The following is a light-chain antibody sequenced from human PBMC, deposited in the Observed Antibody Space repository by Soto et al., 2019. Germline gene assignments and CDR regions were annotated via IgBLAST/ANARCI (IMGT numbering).Light chain of an antibody. V-gene: IGKV3-15*01. CDR2: GAS. CDR1: QSVGSN. Sequence: EIVMTQSPATLSVSPGERATLSCRARQSVGSNLAWYQQKPGQAPRLLIYGASTRAAAIPARFSGSGSGTEFPLIISSLQSEDSAVYFCQQYNTRWTFGPGTKVEIK. J-gene: IGKJ1*01. CDR3: QQYNTRWT.